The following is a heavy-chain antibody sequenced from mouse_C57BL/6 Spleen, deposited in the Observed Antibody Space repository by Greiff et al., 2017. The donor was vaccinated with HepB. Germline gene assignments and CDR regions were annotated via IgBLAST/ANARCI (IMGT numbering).Heavy chain of an antibody. D-gene: IGHD2-4*01. V-gene: IGHV5-4*03. Sequence: EVKLVESGGGLVKPGGSLKLSCAASGFTFSSYAMSWVRQTPEKRLEWVATISDGGSYTYYPDNVKGRFTISRDNAKNNLYLQMSHLKSEDTAMYYCARVDDYDGGTWFAYWGQGTLVTVSA. CDR3: ARVDDYDGGTWFAY. CDR1: GFTFSSYA. J-gene: IGHJ3*01. CDR2: ISDGGSYT.